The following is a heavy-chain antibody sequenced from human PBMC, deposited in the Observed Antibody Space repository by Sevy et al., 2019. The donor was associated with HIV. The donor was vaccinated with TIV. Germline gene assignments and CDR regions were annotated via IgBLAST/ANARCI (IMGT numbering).Heavy chain of an antibody. CDR1: GYTLTELS. CDR3: ATVLPIVLHNWFDP. J-gene: IGHJ5*02. V-gene: IGHV1-24*01. Sequence: ASVKVSCKVSGYTLTELSMHWVRQAPGKGLEWMGGFDPEDGETIYAQKFQGRVTMTEETSTDTAYMELSSLRSEDTAGYYCATVLPIVLHNWFDPWGQGTLVTVSS. D-gene: IGHD2-21*01. CDR2: FDPEDGET.